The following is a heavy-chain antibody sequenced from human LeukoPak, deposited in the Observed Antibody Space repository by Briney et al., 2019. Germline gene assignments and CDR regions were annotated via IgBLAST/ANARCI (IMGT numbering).Heavy chain of an antibody. Sequence: PGGSLRLSCAASGFTFSSYSMNWVRQAPGKGLEWVSSISSSSSYIYYADSVKGRFTISRDNAKNSLYLQMNSLRAEDTAVYYCARDGRYFDWLPAPYPLFDYWGQGTLVTVSS. CDR1: GFTFSSYS. CDR2: ISSSSSYI. V-gene: IGHV3-21*01. CDR3: ARDGRYFDWLPAPYPLFDY. D-gene: IGHD3-9*01. J-gene: IGHJ4*02.